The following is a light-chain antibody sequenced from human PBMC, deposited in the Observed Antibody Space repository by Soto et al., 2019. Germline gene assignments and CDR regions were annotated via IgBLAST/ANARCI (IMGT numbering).Light chain of an antibody. CDR1: SSDIGGYNY. J-gene: IGLJ1*01. V-gene: IGLV2-14*01. Sequence: QSVLTQPASVSGSPGQSITVSCTGTSSDIGGYNYVSWYQQQPGEAPKLMIYEVSNRPSGVSNRFSGSKSGNTACLTRSGLQADGEADYYCCSRASSITYGFGSGTKVTVL. CDR3: CSRASSITYG. CDR2: EVS.